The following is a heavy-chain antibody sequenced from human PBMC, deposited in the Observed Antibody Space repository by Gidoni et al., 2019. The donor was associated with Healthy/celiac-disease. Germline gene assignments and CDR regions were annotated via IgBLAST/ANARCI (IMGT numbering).Heavy chain of an antibody. D-gene: IGHD5-12*01. CDR2: IYYSGST. V-gene: IGHV4-39*01. CDR3: ARRERWLQFGY. CDR1: GGPISISSYY. Sequence: QLQLQESGPGLVKPSETLSLTCTVAGGPISISSYYWGWIRQPPGKGLEWIGSIYYSGSTYCDPSLKSQVTISVDTSKNQFSMKLSSVTAADTAVYYCARRERWLQFGYWGQGTLVTVSS. J-gene: IGHJ4*02.